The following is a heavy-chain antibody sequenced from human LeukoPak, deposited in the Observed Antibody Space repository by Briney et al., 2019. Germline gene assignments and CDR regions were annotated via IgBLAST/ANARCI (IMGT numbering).Heavy chain of an antibody. CDR3: ARYYSSTWDY. D-gene: IGHD6-13*01. CDR1: GGSISSYY. CDR2: VYYSGST. Sequence: PSETLSLTCTVSGGSISSYYWSWIRQPPGKGLEWIGYVYYSGSTNYNPSLKSRVTISVDMLKNQFSLKLSSVTAADTAVYYCARYYSSTWDYWGQGTLVTVSS. J-gene: IGHJ4*02. V-gene: IGHV4-59*01.